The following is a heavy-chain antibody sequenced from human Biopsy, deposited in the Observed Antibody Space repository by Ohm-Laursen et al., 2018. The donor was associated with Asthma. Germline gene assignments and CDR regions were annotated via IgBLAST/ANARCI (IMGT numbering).Heavy chain of an antibody. D-gene: IGHD3-16*01. CDR2: IIPMYGVP. J-gene: IGHJ6*02. CDR3: ARVDAIMISGDFYFYSGFDL. Sequence: GASVKVSCKFSGGTFRTYAFNWVRQAPGQGLEWMGGIIPMYGVPKVAQKFQGRVTITADESTSTAYMEMSSLRSEDTAVYYCARVDAIMISGDFYFYSGFDLWGQGTTVRVSS. CDR1: GGTFRTYA. V-gene: IGHV1-69*13.